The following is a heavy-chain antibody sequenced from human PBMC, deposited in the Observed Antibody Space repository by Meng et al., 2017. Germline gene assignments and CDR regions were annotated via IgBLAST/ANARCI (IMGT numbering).Heavy chain of an antibody. J-gene: IGHJ4*02. CDR2: INVYSAIT. V-gene: IGHV1-18*01. CDR1: GYTLSSDG. Sequence: QGQLVQSGAVVKKPGASVKVSCDTSGYTLSSDGFAWVRQTPEQGLEWLGWINVYSAITNYAQKFQGRVTMTTDTSTRTGYMELTSLTSDDTATYYCATRGNPYLNCWGQGTLVTVSS. CDR3: ATRGNPYLNC.